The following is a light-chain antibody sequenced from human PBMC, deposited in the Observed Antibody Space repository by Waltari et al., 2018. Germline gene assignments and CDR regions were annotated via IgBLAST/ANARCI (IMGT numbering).Light chain of an antibody. V-gene: IGLV8-61*02. CDR3: ALYMGSGIWL. CDR2: KAN. CDR1: SGSLSTTSY. Sequence: QTVVTQEPSLSVSPGGTVTLTCALSSGSLSTTSYATWYQQTPGQAPRTLVYKANARSSGVPGCSAGSIVGNTAALTIAGAEADDESDYYCALYMGSGIWLFGGGTRLTVL. J-gene: IGLJ3*02.